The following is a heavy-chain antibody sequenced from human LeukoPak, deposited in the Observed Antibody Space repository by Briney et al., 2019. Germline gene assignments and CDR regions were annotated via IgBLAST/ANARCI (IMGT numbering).Heavy chain of an antibody. D-gene: IGHD1/OR15-1a*01. Sequence: SETLSLTCTVSGGSISSYYWSWVRQPPGKGLEWIAYIHYRGTTNSDPSLKSRVTISVDTSKNQVSLKLSSVTAADTAVYYCARARGTSSDWPNWYFDLWGRGTLVSVSS. CDR2: IHYRGTT. V-gene: IGHV4-59*01. J-gene: IGHJ2*01. CDR1: GGSISSYY. CDR3: ARARGTSSDWPNWYFDL.